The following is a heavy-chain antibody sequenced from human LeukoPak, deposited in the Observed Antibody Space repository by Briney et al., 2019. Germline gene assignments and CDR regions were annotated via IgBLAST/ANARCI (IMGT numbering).Heavy chain of an antibody. D-gene: IGHD6-6*01. V-gene: IGHV3-23*01. J-gene: IGHJ4*02. CDR1: GFTFSSYA. CDR3: AKDDDIEQLVGYFDY. CDR2: ISGSGGST. Sequence: GGSLRLSCAASGFTFSSYAMSWVRQAPGKGLEWVSAISGSGGSTYYADSVKGRFTFSRDNSKNTLYLQMNSLRAEDTAVYYCAKDDDIEQLVGYFDYWGQGTLVTVSS.